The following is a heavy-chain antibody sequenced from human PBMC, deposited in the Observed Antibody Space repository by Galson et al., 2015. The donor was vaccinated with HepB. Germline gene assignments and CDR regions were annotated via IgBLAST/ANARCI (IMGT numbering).Heavy chain of an antibody. V-gene: IGHV3-74*01. CDR2: INSDASST. CDR1: GFTISTYW. J-gene: IGHJ4*02. CDR3: ARDRNLYYYNSGGLLS. Sequence: SLRLSCAASGFTISTYWMHWVRQAQGKGLVWVSRINSDASSTDYADSMRGRFTISRDNAKNTLYVQMNSLRAEDTAVYYCARDRNLYYYNSGGLLSWGRGTLVAVYS. D-gene: IGHD3-22*01.